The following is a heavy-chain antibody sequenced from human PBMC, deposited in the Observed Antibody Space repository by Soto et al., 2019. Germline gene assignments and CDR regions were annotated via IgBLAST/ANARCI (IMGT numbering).Heavy chain of an antibody. J-gene: IGHJ5*02. V-gene: IGHV4-38-2*01. CDR1: GYSISSGYY. D-gene: IGHD4-17*01. Sequence: SETLSLTCAVSGYSISSGYYWGWIRQTPGKGLEWIASIYHSGSTYYNPSLKSRVTISVDTSKNQFSLKLTSVTAADTAVYYCARGAATVTPGWSDPWGQGIMVTVSS. CDR2: IYHSGST. CDR3: ARGAATVTPGWSDP.